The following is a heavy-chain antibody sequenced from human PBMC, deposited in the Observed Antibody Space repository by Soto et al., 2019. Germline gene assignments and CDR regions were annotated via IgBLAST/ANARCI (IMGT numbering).Heavy chain of an antibody. V-gene: IGHV3-21*01. Sequence: GGSLRLSCAASGFTFSSYSMNWVRQAPGKGLEWVSSISSSSSYIYYADSVKGRFTISRDNAKNSLYLQMNSLRAEDTAVYYCARDKRRTAGVQGNFDYWGQGTLVTVSS. D-gene: IGHD6-13*01. J-gene: IGHJ4*02. CDR1: GFTFSSYS. CDR2: ISSSSSYI. CDR3: ARDKRRTAGVQGNFDY.